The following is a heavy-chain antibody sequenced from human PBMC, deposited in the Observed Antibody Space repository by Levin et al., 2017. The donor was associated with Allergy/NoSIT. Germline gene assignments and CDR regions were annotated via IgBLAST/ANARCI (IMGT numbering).Heavy chain of an antibody. Sequence: SETLSLTCTVSGGSISSSSYYWGWIRQPPGKGLEWIGSIYYSGSTYYNPSLKSRVTISVDTSKNQFSLKLSSVTAADTAVYYCARLHALGTYYFDYWGQGTLVTVSS. J-gene: IGHJ4*02. CDR3: ARLHALGTYYFDY. V-gene: IGHV4-39*01. D-gene: IGHD7-27*01. CDR2: IYYSGST. CDR1: GGSISSSSYY.